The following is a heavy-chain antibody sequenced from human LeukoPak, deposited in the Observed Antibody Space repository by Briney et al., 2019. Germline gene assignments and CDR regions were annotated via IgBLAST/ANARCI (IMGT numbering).Heavy chain of an antibody. Sequence: GGSLRLSCTASGFTFGSHEMNWVRQAPGKGLEWISYISGSGLTIYYADSVKGRFTISRDNSKNTVILEMNSLRAEDTAVYFCARDGNYFGSGTPFAYWGQGTLVTVSS. CDR2: ISGSGLTI. CDR1: GFTFGSHE. D-gene: IGHD3-10*01. CDR3: ARDGNYFGSGTPFAY. J-gene: IGHJ4*02. V-gene: IGHV3-48*03.